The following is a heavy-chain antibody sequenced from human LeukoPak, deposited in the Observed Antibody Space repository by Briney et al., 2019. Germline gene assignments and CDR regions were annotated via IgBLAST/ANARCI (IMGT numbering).Heavy chain of an antibody. D-gene: IGHD5-18*01. CDR1: GGSISSYY. J-gene: IGHJ4*02. CDR3: ARDLANAAMGFDY. V-gene: IGHV4-4*07. CDR2: IYYSGST. Sequence: TSETLSLTCTVSGGSISSYYWSWIRQVAGKGLEWIGSIYYSGSTYYNPSLKSRVTISVDTSKNQFSLKLSSVTAADTAVYYCARDLANAAMGFDYWGQGTLVTVSS.